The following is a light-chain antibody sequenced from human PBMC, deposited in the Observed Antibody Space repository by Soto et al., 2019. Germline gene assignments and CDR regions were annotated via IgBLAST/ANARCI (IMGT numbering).Light chain of an antibody. CDR2: AAS. J-gene: IGKJ3*01. V-gene: IGKV1-8*01. CDR3: QQYYSYPRVT. Sequence: AIRMTQSPSSFSASTGDRVTITCRASKGIRSYLAWYQQKPGKAPKLLIYAASTLQSGVPSRFSGSGSGTDFTLTISCLQSEDFATYYCQQYYSYPRVTFGPGTKVDIK. CDR1: KGIRSY.